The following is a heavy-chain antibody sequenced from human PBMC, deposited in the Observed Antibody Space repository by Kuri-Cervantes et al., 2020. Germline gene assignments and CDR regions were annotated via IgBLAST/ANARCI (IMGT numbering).Heavy chain of an antibody. V-gene: IGHV3-7*03. CDR2: IKQDGSEK. D-gene: IGHD4-17*01. Sequence: GESLKISCAASGFTFSSYWMSWVRQAPGKGLEWVANIKQDGSEKYYVDSVKGRFTISRDNARNSLYLQMNSLRAEDTALYYCAKFAGNGDYISGGAFDIWGQGTMVTVSS. J-gene: IGHJ3*02. CDR3: AKFAGNGDYISGGAFDI. CDR1: GFTFSSYW.